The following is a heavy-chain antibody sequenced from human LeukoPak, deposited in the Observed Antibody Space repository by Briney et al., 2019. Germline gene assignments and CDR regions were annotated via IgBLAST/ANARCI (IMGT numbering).Heavy chain of an antibody. CDR2: ISYDGGNT. Sequence: PGRSLRLSCGASGFIFSSYALHWVRQAPGKGLEWVGAISYDGGNTYYADSVKGRFTISRDNSKNTLYLQMESLRAEDTAVYYCARGRYSGYDSGYFDYWGQGTLVTVSS. J-gene: IGHJ4*02. CDR1: GFIFSSYA. CDR3: ARGRYSGYDSGYFDY. V-gene: IGHV3-30*04. D-gene: IGHD5-12*01.